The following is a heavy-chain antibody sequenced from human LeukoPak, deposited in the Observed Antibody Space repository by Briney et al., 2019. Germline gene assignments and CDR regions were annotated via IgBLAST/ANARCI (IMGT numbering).Heavy chain of an antibody. CDR1: GFTFSSYW. CDR3: ARGRPVVVVVAATPDEFDY. Sequence: GGSLRLSCAASGFTFSSYWMSWVRQAPGKGLEWVANIKQDGSEKYYVDSVKGRFTISRDNAKNSLYLQMNSLRAEDTAVYYCARGRPVVVVVAATPDEFDYWGQGTLVTVSS. CDR2: IKQDGSEK. V-gene: IGHV3-7*01. D-gene: IGHD2-15*01. J-gene: IGHJ4*02.